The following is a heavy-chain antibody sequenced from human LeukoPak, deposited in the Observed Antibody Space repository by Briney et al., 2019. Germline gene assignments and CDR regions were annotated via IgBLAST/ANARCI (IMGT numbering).Heavy chain of an antibody. J-gene: IGHJ4*02. CDR2: IYPGDSDS. CDR3: ARLRDSNPAWRGGIDY. D-gene: IGHD3-22*01. CDR1: GYSFATYW. V-gene: IGHV5-51*01. Sequence: GESLKISCKGSGYSFATYWIGWVRQMPGKGLEWMGIIYPGDSDSRYSPSFQRQVTSSADKSISTAYLQWSSLKASDTAMYYCARLRDSNPAWRGGIDYWGQGTLVTVSS.